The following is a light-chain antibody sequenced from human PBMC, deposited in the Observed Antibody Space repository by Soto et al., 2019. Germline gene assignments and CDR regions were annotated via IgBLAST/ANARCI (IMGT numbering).Light chain of an antibody. Sequence: DIQMTQSPSALSASVVDSVTITCRASQSISSYLNWYPQKPRKAPKLLIYAASSLQSGVPSRFSGSGSGTDFTLTISSLQPEDFATYYCQQSYSTPRTFGQGTEVDIK. J-gene: IGKJ1*01. CDR3: QQSYSTPRT. CDR2: AAS. CDR1: QSISSY. V-gene: IGKV1-39*01.